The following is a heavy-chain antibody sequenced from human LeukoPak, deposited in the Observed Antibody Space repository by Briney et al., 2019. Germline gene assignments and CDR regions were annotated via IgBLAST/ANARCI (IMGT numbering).Heavy chain of an antibody. D-gene: IGHD2-21*02. CDR3: AREDCGGDCYHYFDY. CDR2: ISYDGSDK. CDR1: GFTFSSYA. J-gene: IGHJ4*02. Sequence: GGSLRLSCAASGFTFSSYAMHWVRQAPGKGLEWVAVISYDGSDKYYADSVKGRFTISRDNSKNTLYLQMNSLRAEDTAVYYCAREDCGGDCYHYFDYWGQGTLVTVSS. V-gene: IGHV3-30*04.